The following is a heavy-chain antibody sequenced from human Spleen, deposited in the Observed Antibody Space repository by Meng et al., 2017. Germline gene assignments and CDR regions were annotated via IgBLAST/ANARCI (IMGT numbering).Heavy chain of an antibody. CDR1: GFTFSSNA. J-gene: IGHJ3*02. Sequence: GESLKISCAASGFTFSSNAMSWVRQAPGKGLEWVSSISTTSSYIYYADSVKGRFTISRDNAKNSLNLQMNSLRAEDTAVYYCARDHVSGRGTFDIWGKGTMVIVSS. V-gene: IGHV3-21*01. D-gene: IGHD3-10*01. CDR2: ISTTSSYI. CDR3: ARDHVSGRGTFDI.